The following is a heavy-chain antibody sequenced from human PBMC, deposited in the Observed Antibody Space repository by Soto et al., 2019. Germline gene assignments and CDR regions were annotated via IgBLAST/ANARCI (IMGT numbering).Heavy chain of an antibody. CDR1: GFSFSSYA. CDR2: IAGSGSRT. D-gene: IGHD3-10*01. Sequence: GGSLRLSCEASGFSFSSYAMNWVRQAPGKGLEWVSGIAGSGSRTYYADSVKGRFTIARDNSKNTLYLQMKSLRAEDTAAYYCAKGYGSGTYYSDYWGQGTLVTVSS. CDR3: AKGYGSGTYYSDY. J-gene: IGHJ4*02. V-gene: IGHV3-23*01.